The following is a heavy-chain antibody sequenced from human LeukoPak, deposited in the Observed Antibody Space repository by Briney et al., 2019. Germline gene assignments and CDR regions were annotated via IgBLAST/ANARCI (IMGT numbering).Heavy chain of an antibody. CDR2: ISYDGSNK. CDR3: ARDARFGSCDY. V-gene: IGHV3-30*03. J-gene: IGHJ4*02. Sequence: QPGRSLRLSCAASGFTFSSYGMHWVRQAPGKGLEWVAVISYDGSNKYYADSVKGRFTISRDNSKNTLYLQMNSLRAEDTAVYYCARDARFGSCDYWGQGTLVTVSS. D-gene: IGHD2-2*01. CDR1: GFTFSSYG.